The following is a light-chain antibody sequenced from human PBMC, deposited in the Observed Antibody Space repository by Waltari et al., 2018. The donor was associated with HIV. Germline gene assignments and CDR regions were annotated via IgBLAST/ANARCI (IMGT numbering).Light chain of an antibody. J-gene: IGLJ2*01. CDR2: SNN. Sequence: QSVLPQPPSASGTPGQRVTISCSGSSSNIGSTTVNWYQQLPGTAPKLRIYSNNQRPSGVPDRFSGSKSGTSASLAISGLQSEDEADYYCAAWDDSLNGPVFGGGTKLTVL. CDR3: AAWDDSLNGPV. V-gene: IGLV1-44*01. CDR1: SSNIGSTT.